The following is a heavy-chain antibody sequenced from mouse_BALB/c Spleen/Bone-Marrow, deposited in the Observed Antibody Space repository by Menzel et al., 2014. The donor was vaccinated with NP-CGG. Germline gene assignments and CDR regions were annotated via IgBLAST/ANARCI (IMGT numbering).Heavy chain of an antibody. Sequence: EVQLVESGPDLVKPSQSLSLTCTVTGYSITSGYGWHWIRQFPGNKLEWMGYIHYRGSTNYNPSLKSRISITRDTSKNQFSLQLNSVTTGDTATYYCTRETTAVADFDYWGQGATLTVAS. D-gene: IGHD1-1*01. CDR1: GYSITSGYG. CDR3: TRETTAVADFDY. CDR2: IHYRGST. V-gene: IGHV3-1*02. J-gene: IGHJ2*01.